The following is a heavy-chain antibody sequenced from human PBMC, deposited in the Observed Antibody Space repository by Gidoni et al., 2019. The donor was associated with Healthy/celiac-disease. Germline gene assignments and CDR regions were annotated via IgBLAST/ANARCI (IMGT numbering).Heavy chain of an antibody. Sequence: QVQLVESGGGVVQPGRSLRLSCAASGFTFSSYAMHWVRQAPGKGLEWVAVISYDGSNKYYADSVKGRFTISRDNSKNTLYLQMNSLRAEDTAVYYCARDGRRYCSGGSCYAMGYWGQGTLVTVSS. CDR3: ARDGRRYCSGGSCYAMGY. CDR1: GFTFSSYA. V-gene: IGHV3-30-3*01. D-gene: IGHD2-15*01. J-gene: IGHJ4*02. CDR2: ISYDGSNK.